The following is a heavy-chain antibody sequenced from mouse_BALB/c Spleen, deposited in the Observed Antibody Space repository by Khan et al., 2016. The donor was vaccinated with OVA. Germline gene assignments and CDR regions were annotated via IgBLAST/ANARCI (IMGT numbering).Heavy chain of an antibody. CDR3: ARPTYISCTLDH. CDR2: INTYTGEP. J-gene: IGHJ4*01. D-gene: IGHD2-10*01. V-gene: IGHV9-3-1*01. CDR1: GYTFTNYG. Sequence: QIQLVQSGPELKKPGETVKISCKASGYTFTNYGMNWVKQSPGKALKWMGWINTYTGEPTYADDFKGRFAFSLETSASTAYLQINNRKNEATATYFCARPTYISCTLDHWGQGTSVTVSS.